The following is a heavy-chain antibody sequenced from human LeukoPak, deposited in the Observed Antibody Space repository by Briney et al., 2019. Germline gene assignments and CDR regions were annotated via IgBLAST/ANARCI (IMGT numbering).Heavy chain of an antibody. V-gene: IGHV4-34*01. CDR2: INHSGTI. CDR3: ARSYGSSWYPAMGY. Sequence: PSETLSLTCAVYGGSFSGYFWSWIRQPPGRGLEWIGEINHSGTINYNPSLKSRVTMSVDTSKNQFSLKLSSVTAADTAVYYCARSYGSSWYPAMGYWGQGTLVTVSS. J-gene: IGHJ4*02. CDR1: GGSFSGYF. D-gene: IGHD6-13*01.